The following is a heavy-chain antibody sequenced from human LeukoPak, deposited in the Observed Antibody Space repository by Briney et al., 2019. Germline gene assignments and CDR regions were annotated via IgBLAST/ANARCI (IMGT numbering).Heavy chain of an antibody. J-gene: IGHJ4*02. CDR2: IYYSGST. CDR3: ARSPRGVPFNYFDY. V-gene: IGHV4-39*07. CDR1: GGSISSSSYY. D-gene: IGHD3-10*01. Sequence: PSETLSLTCTVSGGSISSSSYYWGWIRQPPGKGLEWIGSIYYSGSTNYNPSLKSRVTISVDTSKNQFSLNLSSVTAADTAVYYCARSPRGVPFNYFDYWGQGTLVTVSS.